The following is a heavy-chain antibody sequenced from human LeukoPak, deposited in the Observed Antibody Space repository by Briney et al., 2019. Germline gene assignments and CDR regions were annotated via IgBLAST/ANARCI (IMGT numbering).Heavy chain of an antibody. Sequence: SETLSLTCTVSGDSTNSDCWNWLRQPPGKGLEWIGYIYHTGSTNYNPSLRSRVTISVDTSKKHFSLKLTSVTAADTAIYYCARVGGKTTINNAAFEIWGQGTMVTVSS. V-gene: IGHV4-59*01. D-gene: IGHD5-24*01. CDR1: GDSTNSDC. J-gene: IGHJ3*02. CDR3: ARVGGKTTINNAAFEI. CDR2: IYHTGST.